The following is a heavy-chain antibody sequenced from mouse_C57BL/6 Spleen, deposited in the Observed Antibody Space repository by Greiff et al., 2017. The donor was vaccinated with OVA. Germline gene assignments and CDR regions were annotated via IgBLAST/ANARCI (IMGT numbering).Heavy chain of an antibody. J-gene: IGHJ1*03. D-gene: IGHD1-1*01. Sequence: EVQLQQSGPELVKPGASVKIPCKASGYTFTDYNMDWVKQSHGKSLEWIGDINPNNGGTIYNQKFKGKATLTVDKSSSTAYMELRSLTSEDTAVYYCARNGSSSDWYFDVWGTGTTVTVSS. CDR3: ARNGSSSDWYFDV. CDR1: GYTFTDYN. V-gene: IGHV1-18*01. CDR2: INPNNGGT.